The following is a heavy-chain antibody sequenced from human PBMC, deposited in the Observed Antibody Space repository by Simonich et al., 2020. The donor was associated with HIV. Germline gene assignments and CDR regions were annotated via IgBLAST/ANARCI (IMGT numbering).Heavy chain of an antibody. J-gene: IGHJ3*01. Sequence: QVQLVQSGAEVKNPGASVKVSCKASGYTFTDNPMHWGGQAPGQGLGWMGLINPNSGGADYAQNFKGRVTMTRDTSMSTAYMELSSLSSDETAVYFCAREGAMLDDAFDVWGQGTMLTVSS. CDR2: INPNSGGA. CDR1: GYTFTDNP. D-gene: IGHD3-10*02. CDR3: AREGAMLDDAFDV. V-gene: IGHV1-2*02.